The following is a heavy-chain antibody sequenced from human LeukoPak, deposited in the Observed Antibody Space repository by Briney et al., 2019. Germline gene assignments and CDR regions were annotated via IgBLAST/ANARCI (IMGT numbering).Heavy chain of an antibody. D-gene: IGHD6-19*01. Sequence: PSETLSLTCTVSGGSISSSSYYWGWIRQPPGKGLEWIGSIYYSGSTYYNPSLKSRVTISVDTSKNQFSLKLSSVTAADTAVYYCARDNLWLAADVWGQGTTVTVSS. J-gene: IGHJ6*02. V-gene: IGHV4-39*07. CDR1: GGSISSSSYY. CDR2: IYYSGST. CDR3: ARDNLWLAADV.